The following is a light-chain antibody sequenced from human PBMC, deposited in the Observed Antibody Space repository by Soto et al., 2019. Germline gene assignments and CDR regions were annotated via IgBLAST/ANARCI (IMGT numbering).Light chain of an antibody. CDR1: QSVSSSY. CDR2: GAS. CDR3: QQYGNSPWT. J-gene: IGKJ1*01. V-gene: IGKV3-20*01. Sequence: EIVLTQSPGTLSLSPGERVTLSCRASQSVSSSYLAWYQQKPGQAPRLLIYGASSRATGIPDRFSGSGSGTNFILTISRLEPEDLAVYYCQQYGNSPWTLGQGTKVEIK.